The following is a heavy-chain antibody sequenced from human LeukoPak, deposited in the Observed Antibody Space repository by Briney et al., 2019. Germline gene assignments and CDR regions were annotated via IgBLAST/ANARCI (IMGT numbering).Heavy chain of an antibody. V-gene: IGHV1-24*01. D-gene: IGHD3-10*01. J-gene: IGHJ4*02. CDR1: GYTLTELS. Sequence: GASVKVSCKVSGYTLTELSMHWVRQAPGKGLEWMGGFDPEDGETIYAQKFQGRVTMTEDTSTDTAYMELSSLRSEDTAVYYCATVQLTMVRGVIITSFYFDYWGQGTLVTVSS. CDR2: FDPEDGET. CDR3: ATVQLTMVRGVIITSFYFDY.